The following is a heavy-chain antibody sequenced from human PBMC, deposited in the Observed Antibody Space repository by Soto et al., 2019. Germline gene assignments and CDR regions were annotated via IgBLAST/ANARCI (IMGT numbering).Heavy chain of an antibody. CDR2: ITTDKGKT. V-gene: IGHV1-18*01. CDR3: ATRSPAFDY. J-gene: IGHJ4*02. CDR1: CYTFTGFG. Sequence: ASVKVSCKTSCYTFTGFGISWVRQAPGQGLEWMRGITTDKGKTNYAQKFQGRVTMTTDTSTSTAYMELRSLRSDDTAVYYCATRSPAFDYWGQGTLVTVSS.